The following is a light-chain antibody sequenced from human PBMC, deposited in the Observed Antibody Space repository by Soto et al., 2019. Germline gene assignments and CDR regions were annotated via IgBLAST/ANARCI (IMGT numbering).Light chain of an antibody. V-gene: IGKV1-12*01. CDR1: QSISSW. CDR2: AAA. J-gene: IGKJ1*01. Sequence: DIQMTQSPSSVSASVGDRVTITCRASQSISSWLAWYQQKPGKAPKLLIYAAATLASGVPARFSGIGSGTHFTLTISSLQPEDFGTYYCQRANSFPRTFGQGT. CDR3: QRANSFPRT.